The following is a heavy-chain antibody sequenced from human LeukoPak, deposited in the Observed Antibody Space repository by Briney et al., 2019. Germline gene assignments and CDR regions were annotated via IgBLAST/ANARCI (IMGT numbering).Heavy chain of an antibody. J-gene: IGHJ3*01. D-gene: IGHD2-15*01. Sequence: GGSLRLSCAASGFTFSSHWMTWVRQAPGKGLEWVANIKQDGSEKYYVDSVKGRFTISRDNAKNSLYLQTNSLRDEDTAVYYCTRDRGSGLWGQGTMVTVSS. CDR3: TRDRGSGL. V-gene: IGHV3-7*01. CDR1: GFTFSSHW. CDR2: IKQDGSEK.